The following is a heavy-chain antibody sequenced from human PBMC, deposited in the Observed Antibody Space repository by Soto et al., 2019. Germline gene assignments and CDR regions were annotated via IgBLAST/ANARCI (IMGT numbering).Heavy chain of an antibody. J-gene: IGHJ4*02. CDR3: AKDLNNFIAAAGPECGLDS. CDR2: IYPGDSDT. Sequence: ESLKISCKGSGYSSTWHWIGWVRQMPGKGLEWMGIIYPGDSDTRYSPSFQGQVTISADKSINTAYLQMDSLRTEDTALYYCAKDLNNFIAAAGPECGLDSWRQGTLVTVSS. D-gene: IGHD6-13*01. V-gene: IGHV5-51*01. CDR1: GYSSTWHW.